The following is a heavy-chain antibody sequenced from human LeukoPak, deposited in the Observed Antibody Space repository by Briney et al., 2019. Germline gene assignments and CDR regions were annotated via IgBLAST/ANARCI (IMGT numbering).Heavy chain of an antibody. Sequence: PSETLSLTCTVPGGSISSYYWSWIRQPPGKGLEWIGYIDHTGSTNYNPSLNSRVTISRDTSTNHFSLKLSSVTAADTAVYFCARGRVSSSSWQSVYYYYLYMDVWGKGSTVTVSS. CDR1: GGSISSYY. V-gene: IGHV4-59*01. D-gene: IGHD6-13*01. CDR2: IDHTGST. CDR3: ARGRVSSSSWQSVYYYYLYMDV. J-gene: IGHJ6*03.